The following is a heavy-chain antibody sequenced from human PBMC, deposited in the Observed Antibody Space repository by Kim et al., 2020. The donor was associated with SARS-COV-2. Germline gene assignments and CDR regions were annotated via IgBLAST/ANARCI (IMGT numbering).Heavy chain of an antibody. V-gene: IGHV1-8*01. D-gene: IGHD7-27*01. CDR3: VKTRDWGPHVSFFAL. CDR2: MDPISGNT. J-gene: IGHJ2*01. Sequence: ASVKVSCKASGYTFTTYHINWLRQAAGQGLEWMGWMDPISGNTDYAQTLQGRVTMTTDPSTITAYMELSSLRSDDTAVYFCVKTRDWGPHVSFFALWGR. CDR1: GYTFTTYH.